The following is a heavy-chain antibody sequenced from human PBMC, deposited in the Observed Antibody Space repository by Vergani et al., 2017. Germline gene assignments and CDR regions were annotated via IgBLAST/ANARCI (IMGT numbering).Heavy chain of an antibody. V-gene: IGHV4-39*01. CDR1: GASIRSSNYY. Sequence: QLQLQESGPGLVKHPANLSLTCSVSGASIRSSNYYWGWIRQPPGKGLEWIASIYYSGSTYYNPSLKSRVTIYVDTSKNQFSLKLSSVTAADTAVYFCARHSTVEWLVKLGWIDPWGQGILVTVSS. CDR2: IYYSGST. CDR3: ARHSTVEWLVKLGWIDP. D-gene: IGHD6-19*01. J-gene: IGHJ5*02.